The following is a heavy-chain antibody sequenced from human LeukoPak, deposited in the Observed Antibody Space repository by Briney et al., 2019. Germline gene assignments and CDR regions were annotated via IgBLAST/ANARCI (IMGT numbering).Heavy chain of an antibody. Sequence: PSETPSLTCAVYGGSFSGYYWSWIRQPPGKGLEWIGEINHSGGTNYNPSLKSRVTISVDTSKNQFSLKLSSVTAADTAVYYCARTQVLRYFDWLPWNYYYGMDVWGQGTTVTVSS. CDR2: INHSGGT. CDR1: GGSFSGYY. V-gene: IGHV4-34*01. J-gene: IGHJ6*02. CDR3: ARTQVLRYFDWLPWNYYYGMDV. D-gene: IGHD3-9*01.